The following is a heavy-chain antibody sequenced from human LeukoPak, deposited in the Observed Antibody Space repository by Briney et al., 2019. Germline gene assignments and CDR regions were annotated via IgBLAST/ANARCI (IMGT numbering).Heavy chain of an antibody. CDR3: ARYNWNAVGLVDY. D-gene: IGHD1-20*01. CDR1: GGSFSGYY. V-gene: IGHV4-34*01. Sequence: SETLSLTCAVYGGSFSGYYWSWIRQPPGKGLEWIGEINHSGSTNYNPSLKSRVTISVDTSKNQFSLKLSSVTAADTAVYYCARYNWNAVGLVDYWGQGTLVTVSP. J-gene: IGHJ4*02. CDR2: INHSGST.